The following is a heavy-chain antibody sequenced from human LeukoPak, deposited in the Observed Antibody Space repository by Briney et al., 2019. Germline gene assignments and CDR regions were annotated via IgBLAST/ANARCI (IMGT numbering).Heavy chain of an antibody. Sequence: TGGSLRLSCAASGFTFSSYGMHWVRQAPGKGLEWVAVISYDGSNKYYADSVKGRFTISRDNSKNTLYLQMNSLRAEDTAVYYCANLCDCGDTGDAFDIWGQGTMVTVSS. D-gene: IGHD4-17*01. J-gene: IGHJ3*02. CDR3: ANLCDCGDTGDAFDI. CDR1: GFTFSSYG. V-gene: IGHV3-30*18. CDR2: ISYDGSNK.